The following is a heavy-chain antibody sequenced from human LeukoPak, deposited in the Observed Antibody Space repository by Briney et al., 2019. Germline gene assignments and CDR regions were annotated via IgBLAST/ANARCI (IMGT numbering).Heavy chain of an antibody. D-gene: IGHD3-10*01. Sequence: GGSLRLSCAASGFNVSSNYMSWVRHAPGRGLEWVSVIYAGGRTYYAVSVKGGFIISRDKSKNTVYLQLSSLRAEDTAMYYCTRDGPYGSGDYFDSWGPGTLVTVSS. J-gene: IGHJ4*02. CDR3: TRDGPYGSGDYFDS. CDR2: IYAGGRT. CDR1: GFNVSSNY. V-gene: IGHV3-53*01.